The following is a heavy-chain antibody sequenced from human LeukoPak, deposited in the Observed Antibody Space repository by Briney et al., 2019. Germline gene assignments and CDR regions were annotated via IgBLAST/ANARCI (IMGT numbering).Heavy chain of an antibody. CDR1: GGSFSGYY. Sequence: PSETLSLTCAVYGGSFSGYYWSWIRQPPGKGLEWIGEINHSGSTNYNPSLKSRVTISVDTPKNQFSLKLSSVTAADTAVYYCARSPVSDSSGREPFDIWGQGTMVTVSS. CDR3: ARSPVSDSSGREPFDI. J-gene: IGHJ3*02. V-gene: IGHV4-34*01. CDR2: INHSGST. D-gene: IGHD3-22*01.